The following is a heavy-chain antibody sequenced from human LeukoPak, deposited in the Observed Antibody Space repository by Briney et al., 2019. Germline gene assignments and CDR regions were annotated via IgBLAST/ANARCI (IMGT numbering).Heavy chain of an antibody. V-gene: IGHV1-8*02. J-gene: IGHJ4*02. Sequence: ASVKVSCKASGYTFTSYDINWVRQATGQGLEWMGWMNPNSGNTGYAQKFQGRVTMTRDTSTSTVYMELSSLRSEDTAVYYCARDFGLVLYYYGSGSYIGYWGQGTLVTVSS. CDR2: MNPNSGNT. CDR1: GYTFTSYD. CDR3: ARDFGLVLYYYGSGSYIGY. D-gene: IGHD3-10*01.